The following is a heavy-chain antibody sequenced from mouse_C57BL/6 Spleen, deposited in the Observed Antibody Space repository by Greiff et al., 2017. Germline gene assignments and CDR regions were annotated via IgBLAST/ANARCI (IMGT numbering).Heavy chain of an antibody. V-gene: IGHV1-82*01. Sequence: QVQLKESGPELVKPGASVKISCKASGYAFSSSWMNWVKQRPGKGLEWIGRIYPGDGDTTYNGKFKGKATLTADKSSSTAYMQLSSLTSEDSAVYFCARGDSSGYGGWGQGTTLTVSS. J-gene: IGHJ2*01. CDR1: GYAFSSSW. CDR2: IYPGDGDT. D-gene: IGHD3-2*02. CDR3: ARGDSSGYGG.